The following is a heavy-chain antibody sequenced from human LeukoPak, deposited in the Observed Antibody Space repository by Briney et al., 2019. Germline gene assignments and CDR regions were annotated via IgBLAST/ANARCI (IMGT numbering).Heavy chain of an antibody. CDR3: ARHGDYYDSSGHIWGADY. Sequence: GESLKISCKGSGYSFTTYWIGWVRQLPGKGLEWMGIIFPGDFDTRYSPSFQGQVTISADKSISTAYLQWSSLKASDTAMYYCARHGDYYDSSGHIWGADYWGQGTLVTVSS. V-gene: IGHV5-51*01. CDR2: IFPGDFDT. D-gene: IGHD3-22*01. CDR1: GYSFTTYW. J-gene: IGHJ4*02.